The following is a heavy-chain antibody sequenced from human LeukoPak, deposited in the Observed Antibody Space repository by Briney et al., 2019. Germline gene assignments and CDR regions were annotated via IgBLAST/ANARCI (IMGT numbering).Heavy chain of an antibody. D-gene: IGHD6-13*01. Sequence: ASVKVSCKASGYTFTGYYMHWVRQAPGQGLEWMGWINPNSGGTNYAQKFQGWVTMTRDTSISTAYMELSRLRSDDTAVYYCARGGYSIAAAGSYAFDTWGQGTMVTVSS. CDR2: INPNSGGT. V-gene: IGHV1-2*04. CDR3: ARGGYSIAAAGSYAFDT. J-gene: IGHJ3*02. CDR1: GYTFTGYY.